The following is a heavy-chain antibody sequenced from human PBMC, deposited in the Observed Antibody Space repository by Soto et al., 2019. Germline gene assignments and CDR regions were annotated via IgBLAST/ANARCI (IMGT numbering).Heavy chain of an antibody. V-gene: IGHV3-21*01. CDR1: GFIFTSNS. Sequence: GGSLRLSCAASGFIFTSNSMNWVRQGPGKGLQWLSSISSSGTFKSYGDSVKGRFTISRDNAKNSLLLQMNNLRGEDTGLYYCARDPPHGGTSSWDADSWGQGTLVTVS. CDR3: ARDPPHGGTSSWDADS. CDR2: ISSSGTFK. D-gene: IGHD2-15*01. J-gene: IGHJ4*02.